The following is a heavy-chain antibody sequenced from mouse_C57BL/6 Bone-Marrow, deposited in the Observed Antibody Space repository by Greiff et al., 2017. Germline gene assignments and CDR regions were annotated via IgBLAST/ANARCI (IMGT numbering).Heavy chain of an antibody. CDR1: GYAFTNYL. V-gene: IGHV1-54*01. CDR3: ARGGGNYEWYFDV. J-gene: IGHJ1*03. Sequence: VKLQESGAELVRPGTSVKVSCKASGYAFTNYLIEWVKQRPGQGLEWIGVINPGSGGTNYNEKFKGKATLTADKSSSTAYMQLSSLTSEDSAVYFCARGGGNYEWYFDVWGTGTTVTVSS. CDR2: INPGSGGT. D-gene: IGHD2-1*01.